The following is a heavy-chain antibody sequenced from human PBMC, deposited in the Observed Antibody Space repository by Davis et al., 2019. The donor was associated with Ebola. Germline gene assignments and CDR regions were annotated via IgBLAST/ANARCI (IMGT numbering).Heavy chain of an antibody. J-gene: IGHJ5*02. CDR2: ISAAGGPT. CDR1: GFTLINHG. V-gene: IGHV3-23*01. CDR3: ARGGFHCGGDCGHRFAP. Sequence: PGGSLRLSCAASGFTLINHGVSWVRQAPGKGLEWVSHISAAGGPTYGDSIRGRFTISRDISSNTLYLEMNSLRVEDTAVYYCARGGFHCGGDCGHRFAPWGQGTPVIVSP. D-gene: IGHD2-21*02.